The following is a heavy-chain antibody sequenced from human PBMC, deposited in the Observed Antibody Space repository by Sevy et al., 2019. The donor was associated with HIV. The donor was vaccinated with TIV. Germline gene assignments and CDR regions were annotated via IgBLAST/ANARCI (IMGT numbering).Heavy chain of an antibody. J-gene: IGHJ4*02. CDR2: ISGSGGTT. CDR3: AKDLPDRVPAPGTFFDC. Sequence: GGSLRLSCAASGFTFSSYAMSWVRQAPGKGLEWVSGISGSGGTTYYADSVKGRFTISRDNSKNTLYLQMNSLRDEDTAVYSCAKDLPDRVPAPGTFFDCWGQGSLVTVSS. V-gene: IGHV3-23*01. D-gene: IGHD1-1*01. CDR1: GFTFSSYA.